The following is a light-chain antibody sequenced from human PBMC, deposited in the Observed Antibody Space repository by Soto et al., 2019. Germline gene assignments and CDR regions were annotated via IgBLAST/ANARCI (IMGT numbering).Light chain of an antibody. V-gene: IGLV2-14*01. CDR1: GRDIGAYDY. CDR2: GVN. J-gene: IGLJ1*01. CDR3: SSYTTSYFYV. Sequence: QSALTQPASVSGSPGQTITISCTGSGRDIGAYDYVSWYQQHPGKAPKLLIYGVNNRPSGVSYRFSASKSAFTASLTISGLQAEYEAHYYCSSYTTSYFYVFGPGTKLTVL.